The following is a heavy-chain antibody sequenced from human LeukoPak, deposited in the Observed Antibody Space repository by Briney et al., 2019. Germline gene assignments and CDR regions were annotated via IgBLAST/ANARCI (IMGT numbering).Heavy chain of an antibody. Sequence: GGSLRLSCAASGFTFSNYNMNWVRQAPGKGLEWVSCISSSSSYIYYADSVKGRFTISRDNATNSLYLQMNSLRAEDTAMYYCASLYYYDNSGYSDWGQGTLVTVSS. D-gene: IGHD3-22*01. V-gene: IGHV3-21*01. CDR2: ISSSSSYI. CDR1: GFTFSNYN. CDR3: ASLYYYDNSGYSD. J-gene: IGHJ4*02.